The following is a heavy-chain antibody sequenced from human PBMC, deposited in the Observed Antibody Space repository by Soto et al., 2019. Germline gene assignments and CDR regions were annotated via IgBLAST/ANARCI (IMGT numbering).Heavy chain of an antibody. Sequence: GGSLRLSCVGSGFTFSTYSINWVRQAPGKGLEWVSSISSRSDIYYADSVKGRFTISRDNAENSVSLQMNSLRAEDTAVYYCAREYTAWPLAYGLDVWGQGTTVTVSS. D-gene: IGHD2-2*02. CDR1: GFTFSTYS. CDR3: AREYTAWPLAYGLDV. J-gene: IGHJ6*02. V-gene: IGHV3-21*01. CDR2: ISSRSDI.